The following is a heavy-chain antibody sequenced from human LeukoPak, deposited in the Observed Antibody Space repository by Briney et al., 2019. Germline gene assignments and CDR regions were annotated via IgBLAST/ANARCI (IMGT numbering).Heavy chain of an antibody. J-gene: IGHJ4*02. D-gene: IGHD3-22*01. Sequence: GASVKVSCKASGYTFTGYYMHWVRQAPGQGLEWMGRINPNSGGTNYAQKFQGRVTMTRDTSISTAYMELSRLRSDDTAVYYCARDYYDSSGYYWWGQGTLVTVSS. CDR1: GYTFTGYY. CDR3: ARDYYDSSGYYW. V-gene: IGHV1-2*06. CDR2: INPNSGGT.